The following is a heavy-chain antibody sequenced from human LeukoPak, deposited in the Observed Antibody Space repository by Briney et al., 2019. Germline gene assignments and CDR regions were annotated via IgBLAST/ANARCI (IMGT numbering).Heavy chain of an antibody. CDR2: FYYSGST. D-gene: IGHD2-15*01. CDR1: GGSISSSSYY. CDR3: ANRYCSGGSCYFDY. V-gene: IGHV4-39*01. J-gene: IGHJ4*02. Sequence: SETLSLTCTVSGGSISSSSYYWGWIRQPPGKGLEWIGSFYYSGSTYYNPSLKSRVTISVDTPKNQFSLKLSSVTAADTAVYYCANRYCSGGSCYFDYWGQGTLVNVSS.